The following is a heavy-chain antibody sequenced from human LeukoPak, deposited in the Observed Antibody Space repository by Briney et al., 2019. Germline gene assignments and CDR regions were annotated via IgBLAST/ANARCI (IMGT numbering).Heavy chain of an antibody. Sequence: GGSLRLSCEASGFPFSSYWMSWVRQAPGKGLEWVANIKEDGSEKYYVDSVKGRFTISRDNAKNSLYLQMDSLRAEDTAVYYCAKGGHLDDWGQGTLVIVSS. CDR1: GFPFSSYW. CDR3: AKGGHLDD. D-gene: IGHD1-26*01. V-gene: IGHV3-7*01. CDR2: IKEDGSEK. J-gene: IGHJ4*02.